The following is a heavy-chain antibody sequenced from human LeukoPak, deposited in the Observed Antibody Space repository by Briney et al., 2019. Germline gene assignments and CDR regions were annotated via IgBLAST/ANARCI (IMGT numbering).Heavy chain of an antibody. V-gene: IGHV5-51*01. CDR3: ARSQGLYGAADY. CDR1: GYGFNNFW. D-gene: IGHD2-2*02. CDR2: VYPGDSDT. J-gene: IGHJ4*02. Sequence: RGESLKISCKGSGYGFNNFWIGWVRQMPGQGLEWMGIVYPGDSDTRYSPSFQGHVTISADKSINTAYLQWSGLQASDNAIYFCARSQGLYGAADYWGQGTLV.